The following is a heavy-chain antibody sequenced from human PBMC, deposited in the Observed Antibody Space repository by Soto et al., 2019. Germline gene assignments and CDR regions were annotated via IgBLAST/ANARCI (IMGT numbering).Heavy chain of an antibody. J-gene: IGHJ5*02. V-gene: IGHV1-3*01. Sequence: QVQLVQSGAEVKKPGASVKVSCKASGYTFTSYAVHWVRQAPGQKLEWMGWINAGNGNTKYSEKFQDRVTITRDTSASTAYMELSSLRSEDTAVYYCALLGYRSSETCYPWGQGTLLTVSS. CDR1: GYTFTSYA. CDR2: INAGNGNT. D-gene: IGHD2-2*01. CDR3: ALLGYRSSETCYP.